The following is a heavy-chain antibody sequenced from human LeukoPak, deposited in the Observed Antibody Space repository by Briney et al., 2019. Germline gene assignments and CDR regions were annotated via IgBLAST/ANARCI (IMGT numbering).Heavy chain of an antibody. D-gene: IGHD2-2*03. J-gene: IGHJ3*02. CDR3: ARVDRGNAFDI. V-gene: IGHV4-61*01. CDR1: GYSINSGYY. Sequence: SETLSLTCTVSGYSINSGYYWSWIRQPPGKGLEWIGYIYYSGSTNYNPSLKSRVTISVDTSKNQFSLKLSSVTAADTAVYYCARVDRGNAFDIWGQGTMVTVSS. CDR2: IYYSGST.